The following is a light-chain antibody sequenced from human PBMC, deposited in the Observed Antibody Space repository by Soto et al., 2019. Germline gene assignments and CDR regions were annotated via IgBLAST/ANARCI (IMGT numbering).Light chain of an antibody. V-gene: IGLV1-44*01. CDR3: ATWDDSLSGLV. Sequence: QSVLTQPPSASGTPGQRVTISCSGSSSNVGSNTVNWYQQLPGTAPTLLIYSNNQRPSGVPDRFSGSKSGTSASLAVNGLQSEDEADYYCATWDDSLSGLVFGGGTQLTVL. J-gene: IGLJ3*02. CDR1: SSNVGSNT. CDR2: SNN.